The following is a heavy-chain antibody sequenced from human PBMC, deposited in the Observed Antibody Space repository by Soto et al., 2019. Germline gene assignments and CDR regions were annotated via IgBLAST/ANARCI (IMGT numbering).Heavy chain of an antibody. J-gene: IGHJ6*02. D-gene: IGHD2-15*01. V-gene: IGHV3-15*07. Sequence: EVQLVESGGGLVKPGGSLRLSCAASGFSFSNAWMNWVRQAPGKGLEWVGRIKRKIDGEATDYAGPVKGRFTVFSDDSKSALYLQMNSLKGDDTAVYYCTTGSVEGVWGQGTTVTVS. CDR2: IKRKIDGEAT. CDR3: TTGSVEGV. CDR1: GFSFSNAW.